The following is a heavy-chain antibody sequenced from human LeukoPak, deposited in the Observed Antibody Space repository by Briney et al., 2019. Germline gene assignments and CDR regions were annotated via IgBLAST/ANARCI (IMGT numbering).Heavy chain of an antibody. D-gene: IGHD3-10*01. V-gene: IGHV3-74*01. J-gene: IGHJ4*02. CDR3: ARGRAGDYGDY. CDR2: INTDGSFT. Sequence: GGSLRLSCAASGFTFSGSWMHWVRQAPGKGLVWVSRINTDGSFTSYADSVKGRFTISRDNAKNTLYLQMNSLRAEDTAVYYCARGRAGDYGDYWGQGTLLPLFS. CDR1: GFTFSGSW.